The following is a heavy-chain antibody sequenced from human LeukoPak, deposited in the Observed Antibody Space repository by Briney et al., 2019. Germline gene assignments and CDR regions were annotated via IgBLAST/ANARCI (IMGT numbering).Heavy chain of an antibody. CDR1: GFTFSNHG. V-gene: IGHV3-23*01. D-gene: IGHD3-10*01. J-gene: IGHJ4*02. Sequence: LPGGSLRLSCAASGFTFSNHGMSWVRQAPGKGLEWVSSISASGGSTYYADSVKGRFTISRDNSKNTLYLQMNSLRAEDTAVYYCAREVRVRGIFDYWGQGTLVTVSS. CDR3: AREVRVRGIFDY. CDR2: ISASGGST.